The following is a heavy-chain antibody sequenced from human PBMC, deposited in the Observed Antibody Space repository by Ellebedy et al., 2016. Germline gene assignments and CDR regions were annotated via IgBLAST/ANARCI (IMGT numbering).Heavy chain of an antibody. CDR2: ISGSGGST. CDR1: GSTLSSYA. V-gene: IGHV3-23*01. Sequence: GGSLRLSCAPSGSTLSSYAMSWVRQAPGRGLEWVSAISGSGGSTYYADSVKGRFTISRDNSKNTLYLQMNSLRAEDTAVYYCAKDRDIVVVVTALFDYWGQGTLVTVSS. D-gene: IGHD2-15*01. J-gene: IGHJ4*02. CDR3: AKDRDIVVVVTALFDY.